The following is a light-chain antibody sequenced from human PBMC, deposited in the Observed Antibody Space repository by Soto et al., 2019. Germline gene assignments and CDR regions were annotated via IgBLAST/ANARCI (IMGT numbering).Light chain of an antibody. J-gene: IGLJ1*01. CDR3: SSYTTSNTRQIV. CDR2: DVS. CDR1: RSEGGGYNY. Sequence: QSVLTQPASGSGSPGQSIPISSTGTRSEGGGYNYVSWYQQHPGKAPKFIIYDVSNRPSGVSNRFSGSKSGNTASLTISGLQAEDEADYYCSSYTTSNTRQIVFGTGTKSPS. V-gene: IGLV2-14*01.